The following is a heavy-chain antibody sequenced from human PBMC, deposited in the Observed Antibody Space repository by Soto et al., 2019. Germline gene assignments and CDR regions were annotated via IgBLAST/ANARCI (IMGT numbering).Heavy chain of an antibody. CDR1: GGTFSSYT. V-gene: IGHV1-69*04. D-gene: IGHD6-13*01. CDR2: IIPILGIA. Sequence: ASVKVSCKASGGTFSSYTISWVRQAPGQGPEWMGRIIPILGIANYAQKFQGRVTITADKSTSTAYMELSSLRSEDTAVYYCAREILGIAEDGFDYWGQGTLVTVSS. J-gene: IGHJ4*02. CDR3: AREILGIAEDGFDY.